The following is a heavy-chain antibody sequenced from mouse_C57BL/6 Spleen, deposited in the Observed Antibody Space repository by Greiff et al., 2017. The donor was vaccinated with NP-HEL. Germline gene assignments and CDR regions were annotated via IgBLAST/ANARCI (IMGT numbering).Heavy chain of an antibody. V-gene: IGHV3-6*01. CDR3: AREELFFAY. J-gene: IGHJ3*01. D-gene: IGHD1-1*02. CDR1: GYSITSGYY. CDR2: ISYDGSN. Sequence: EVQRVESGPGLVKPSQSLSLTCSVTGYSITSGYYWNWIRQFPGNKLEWMGYISYDGSNNYNPSLKNRISITRDTSKNQFFLKLNSVTTEDTATYYCAREELFFAYWGQGTLVTVSA.